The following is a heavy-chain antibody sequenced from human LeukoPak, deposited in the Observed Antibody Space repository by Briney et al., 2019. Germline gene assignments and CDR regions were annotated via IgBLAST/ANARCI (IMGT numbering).Heavy chain of an antibody. CDR1: GGTFSSHA. Sequence: SVKVSCKASGGTFSSHAISWVRQAPGQGLEWMGGIIPIFGTANYAQKFQGRVTITADESTSTAYMELSSLRSEDTAVYYCASRDGYNYDRTLDYWGQGTLVTVSS. D-gene: IGHD5-24*01. V-gene: IGHV1-69*13. J-gene: IGHJ4*02. CDR2: IIPIFGTA. CDR3: ASRDGYNYDRTLDY.